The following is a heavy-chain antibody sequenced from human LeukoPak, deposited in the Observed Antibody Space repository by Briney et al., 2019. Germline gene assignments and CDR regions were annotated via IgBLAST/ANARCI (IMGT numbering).Heavy chain of an antibody. CDR1: GFAFSSYW. J-gene: IGHJ4*02. V-gene: IGHV3-7*01. D-gene: IGHD6-13*01. Sequence: GGSLRLSCAASGFAFSSYWMSWVRQAPGKGLEGVANMKYDGSEKYYVDSVKGRFTISRDNAKNSLYLQMNSLRAWDTAEYYCARDIEAAGLFLDYWGQGTLVTVSS. CDR3: ARDIEAAGLFLDY. CDR2: MKYDGSEK.